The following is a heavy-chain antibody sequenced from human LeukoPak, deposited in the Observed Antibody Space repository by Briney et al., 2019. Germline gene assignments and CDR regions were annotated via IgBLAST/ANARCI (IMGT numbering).Heavy chain of an antibody. D-gene: IGHD6-13*01. V-gene: IGHV5-51*01. Sequence: GESLKISCKASGYSFSTYWIGWVRQMPGKGLEWMGIIYPGDSDTRYSPSFQGQVTISADKSINTAYLQWSSLKASDTAMYYCARVYSSWSNYWGQGTLVTVSS. CDR1: GYSFSTYW. CDR2: IYPGDSDT. J-gene: IGHJ4*02. CDR3: ARVYSSWSNY.